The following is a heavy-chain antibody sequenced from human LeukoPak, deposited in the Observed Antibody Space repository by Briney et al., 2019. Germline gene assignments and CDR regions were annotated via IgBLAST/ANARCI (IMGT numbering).Heavy chain of an antibody. CDR3: ARDRGAYCGGDCYWNWFDP. V-gene: IGHV1-18*01. CDR1: RYTFTSYG. Sequence: DSVKVSCKASRYTFTSYGISWVRQAPGQGLEWMGWISAYNGNTNYAQKLQGRVTMTTDTSTSTAYMELRSLRSDDTAVYYCARDRGAYCGGDCYWNWFDPWGQGTLVTVSS. J-gene: IGHJ5*02. CDR2: ISAYNGNT. D-gene: IGHD2-21*02.